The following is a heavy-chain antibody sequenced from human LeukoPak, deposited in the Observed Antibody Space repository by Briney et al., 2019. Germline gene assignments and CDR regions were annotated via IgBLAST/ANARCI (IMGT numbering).Heavy chain of an antibody. CDR1: GFTFSSYT. CDR3: ARENFGSSSDY. V-gene: IGHV3-21*01. Sequence: PGGSLRLSCAPSGFTFSSYTMNWVRQAPGKGPEWVSSISSSSSYIYYADSVKGRFTISRDNAKNSLYLQMNSLRAEDTAVYYCARENFGSSSDYWGQGTLVTVSS. D-gene: IGHD6-13*01. J-gene: IGHJ4*02. CDR2: ISSSSSYI.